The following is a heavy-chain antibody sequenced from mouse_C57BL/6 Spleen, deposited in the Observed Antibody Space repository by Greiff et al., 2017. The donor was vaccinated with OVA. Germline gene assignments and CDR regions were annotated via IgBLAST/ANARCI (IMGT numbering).Heavy chain of an antibody. CDR3: ARSGSSYSYFDY. CDR2: IYPGGGYT. V-gene: IGHV1-63*01. CDR1: GYTFTNYW. J-gene: IGHJ2*01. Sequence: VKLMESGAELVRPGTSVKMSCKASGYTFTNYWIGWAKQRPGHGLEWIGDIYPGGGYTNYNEKFKGKATLTADKSSSTAYMQFSSLTSEDSAIYYCARSGSSYSYFDYWGQGTTLTVSS. D-gene: IGHD1-1*01.